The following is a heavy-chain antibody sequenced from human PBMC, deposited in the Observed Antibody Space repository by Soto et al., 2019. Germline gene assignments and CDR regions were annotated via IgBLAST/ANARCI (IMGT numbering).Heavy chain of an antibody. Sequence: QGQLGQSGAEVKKPGASVKVSCKTSGYTFTDYDINWGRQATGQGLEWMGWMNPNSGETGYAQKFQGRVTMTRSASLSTAYLELSSLRSEDTAVYYCARVAVAARPRWYNWFDPWGQGTLVTVSS. CDR1: GYTFTDYD. V-gene: IGHV1-8*01. D-gene: IGHD2-15*01. CDR2: MNPNSGET. CDR3: ARVAVAARPRWYNWFDP. J-gene: IGHJ5*02.